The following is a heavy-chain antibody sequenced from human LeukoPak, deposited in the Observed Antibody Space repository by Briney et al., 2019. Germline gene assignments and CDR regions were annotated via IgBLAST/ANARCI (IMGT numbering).Heavy chain of an antibody. J-gene: IGHJ4*02. D-gene: IGHD2-2*01. CDR3: ARDYCSSTSCYLFDY. V-gene: IGHV1-2*02. CDR2: INPNSGGT. Sequence: ASVKVPCKASGYTFTGYYMHWVRQAPGQGLEWMGWINPNSGGTNYAQKFQGRVTMTRDTSISTAYMELSRLRSDDTAVYYCARDYCSSTSCYLFDYWGQGTLVTVSS. CDR1: GYTFTGYY.